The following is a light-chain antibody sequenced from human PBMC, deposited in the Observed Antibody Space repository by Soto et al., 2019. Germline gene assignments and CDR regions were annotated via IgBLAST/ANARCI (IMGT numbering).Light chain of an antibody. CDR2: DVI. CDR1: SRDIGGYDF. V-gene: IGLV2-8*01. J-gene: IGLJ2*01. Sequence: QSALTQPPSASGSPGQSVTISCTGTSRDIGGYDFVSWYQQHPGKAPKPLIYDVIKRPSGVPDRFSGSKSGNTASLTVSGLQTDDEADYYCSSYGGSNNLLFGGGTQLTVL. CDR3: SSYGGSNNLL.